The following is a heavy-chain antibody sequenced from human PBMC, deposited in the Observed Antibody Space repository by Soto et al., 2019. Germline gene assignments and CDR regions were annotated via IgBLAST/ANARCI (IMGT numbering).Heavy chain of an antibody. D-gene: IGHD2-2*02. V-gene: IGHV4-61*05. CDR2: IDYSGST. CDR1: GGSISSSSYY. CDR3: ARARYCSSTSCYTPTGYYYYYMDV. Sequence: SETLSLTCTVSGGSISSSSYYWGWIRQPPGKGLEWIGYIDYSGSTNYNPSLKSRVTISVDTSKNQFSLKLSSVTAADTAVYYCARARYCSSTSCYTPTGYYYYYMDVWGKGTTVTVSS. J-gene: IGHJ6*03.